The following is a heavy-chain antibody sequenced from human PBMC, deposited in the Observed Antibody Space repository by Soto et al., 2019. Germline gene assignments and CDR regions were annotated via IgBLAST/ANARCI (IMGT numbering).Heavy chain of an antibody. CDR1: GFTFSSYA. D-gene: IGHD2-21*01. J-gene: IGHJ4*02. Sequence: QVQLVESGGGVVQPGRSLRLSCAASGFTFSSYAMHWVRQAPGKGLEWVAVISYDGSNKYYADSVKGRFTISRDNSKNTLYLQMNSLRAEDTAVYYCARDGGGGSYLDYWGQGTLVTVSS. CDR2: ISYDGSNK. CDR3: ARDGGGGSYLDY. V-gene: IGHV3-30-3*01.